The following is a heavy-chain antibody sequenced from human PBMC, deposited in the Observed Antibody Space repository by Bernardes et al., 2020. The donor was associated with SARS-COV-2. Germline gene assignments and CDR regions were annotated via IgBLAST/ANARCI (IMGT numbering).Heavy chain of an antibody. V-gene: IGHV5-51*01. J-gene: IGHJ4*02. CDR3: ARLPGIDSTYY. D-gene: IGHD2-15*01. Sequence: GESLKISCQASGYNFGKYWIGLVRQIPGKVLEWIGIVYPGDSDTMSRPSFQGQVTISADKSISTVYLQWLSLKASDTAIYYCARLPGIDSTYYWGRGTLVTVSS. CDR2: VYPGDSDT. CDR1: GYNFGKYW.